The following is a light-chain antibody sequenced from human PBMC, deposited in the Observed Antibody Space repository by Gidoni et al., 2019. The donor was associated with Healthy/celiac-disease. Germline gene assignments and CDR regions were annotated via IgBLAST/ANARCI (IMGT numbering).Light chain of an antibody. CDR2: AAS. CDR1: QSISSY. Sequence: DIQMTQSPSSLSASVGDRVTITCRASQSISSYLNCSQQKPGNAPKLLIYAASSLQSGVPSRFSGSGSGTDFTLTISSRQPEDFATYYCQQSYSTRVTFGQGTKLEIK. V-gene: IGKV1-39*01. J-gene: IGKJ2*01. CDR3: QQSYSTRVT.